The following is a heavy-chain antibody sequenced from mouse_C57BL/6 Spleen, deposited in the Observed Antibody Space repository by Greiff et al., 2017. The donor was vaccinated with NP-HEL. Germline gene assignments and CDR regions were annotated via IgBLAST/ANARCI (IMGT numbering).Heavy chain of an antibody. J-gene: IGHJ4*01. D-gene: IGHD2-3*01. V-gene: IGHV1-7*01. CDR3: ARFYDGPDYYAMDY. Sequence: VQLQQSGAELAKPGASVKLSCKASGYTFTSYWMHWVKQRPGQGLEWIGYINPSSGYTKYNQKFKDKATLTADKSSITAYMQLSSLTYEDSAVYYCARFYDGPDYYAMDYWGQGTSVTVSS. CDR1: GYTFTSYW. CDR2: INPSSGYT.